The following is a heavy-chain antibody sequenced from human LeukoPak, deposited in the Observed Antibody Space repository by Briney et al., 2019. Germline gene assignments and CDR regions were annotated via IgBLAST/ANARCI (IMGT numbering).Heavy chain of an antibody. V-gene: IGHV4-39*01. CDR2: ICYSGST. Sequence: SETLSLTCTVSGGSISSSSYYWGWIRQPPGKGLEWIGSICYSGSTYYNPSLKSRVTISVDTSKNQFSLKLSSVTAADTAVYYCARHRPWEYYFDYWGQGTLVTVSS. CDR3: ARHRPWEYYFDY. J-gene: IGHJ4*02. CDR1: GGSISSSSYY. D-gene: IGHD1-26*01.